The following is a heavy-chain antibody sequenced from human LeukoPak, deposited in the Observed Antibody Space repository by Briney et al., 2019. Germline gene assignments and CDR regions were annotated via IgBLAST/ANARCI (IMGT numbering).Heavy chain of an antibody. V-gene: IGHV3-48*02. CDR2: IRSSSNAI. CDR3: ARDLWSDCGGDCPFDY. Sequence: GGSLRLSCEASGFSFTNTWMNWVRQAPGKGLEWVSYIRSSSNAIYYADSVKGRFTISRDDVKNSLYLKMTSLRDEDTAVYYCARDLWSDCGGDCPFDYWGQGILVTVSS. CDR1: GFSFTNTW. D-gene: IGHD2-21*02. J-gene: IGHJ4*02.